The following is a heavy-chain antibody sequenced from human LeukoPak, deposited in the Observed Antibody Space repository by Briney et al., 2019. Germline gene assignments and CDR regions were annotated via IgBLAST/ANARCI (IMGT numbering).Heavy chain of an antibody. D-gene: IGHD6-19*01. CDR3: ARVGYSSGWTHRIYYYYIDV. J-gene: IGHJ6*03. CDR1: GGSISSGSYY. Sequence: SETLSLTCTVSGGSISSGSYYWSWIRQPAGKGLEWIGRIYTSGSTNYNPSLKSRVTISVDTSKNQFSLKLSSVTAADTAVYYCARVGYSSGWTHRIYYYYIDVWGEGTTVTISS. V-gene: IGHV4-61*02. CDR2: IYTSGST.